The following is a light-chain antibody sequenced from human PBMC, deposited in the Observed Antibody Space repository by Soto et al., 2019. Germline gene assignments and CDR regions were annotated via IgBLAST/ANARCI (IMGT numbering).Light chain of an antibody. V-gene: IGLV2-8*01. Sequence: QSALTQPPSASGSPGQSVTISCTGTSSDVGGYNYVSWYQQYPGKAPKLMIYEVSERPSGVPDRFSGSKSGNTASLTVSGLQAEDEADYYCSSYAGSKNWVFGRGTKLTVL. CDR1: SSDVGGYNY. CDR2: EVS. J-gene: IGLJ3*02. CDR3: SSYAGSKNWV.